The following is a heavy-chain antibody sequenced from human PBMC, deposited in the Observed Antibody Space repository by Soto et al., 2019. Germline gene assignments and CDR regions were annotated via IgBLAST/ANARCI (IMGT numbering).Heavy chain of an antibody. Sequence: EVQLVESGGGRVKPGGSLRLSGAASGFTFSSYSMNWCRQAPGKELEWVSSISSSSSYIYYADSVKGRFTISRDNAKNSLYLQMNSLRAEDTAVYYCARELDTAMPNEVIDYWGQGTLVTVSS. CDR1: GFTFSSYS. D-gene: IGHD5-18*01. CDR3: ARELDTAMPNEVIDY. V-gene: IGHV3-21*01. J-gene: IGHJ4*02. CDR2: ISSSSSYI.